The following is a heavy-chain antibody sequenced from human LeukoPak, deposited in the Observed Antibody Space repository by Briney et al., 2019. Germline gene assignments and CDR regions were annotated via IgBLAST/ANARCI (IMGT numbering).Heavy chain of an antibody. J-gene: IGHJ5*02. CDR1: GYTFTSYD. CDR3: ARAPVGGDWFDP. V-gene: IGHV1-46*01. CDR2: INPSGGST. Sequence: GASVKVSCKASGYTFTSYDINWVRQATGQGLEWMGIINPSGGSTSYAQKFQGRVTMTRDTSTSTVYMELSSLRSEDTAVYYCARAPVGGDWFDPWGQGTLVTVSS. D-gene: IGHD3-16*01.